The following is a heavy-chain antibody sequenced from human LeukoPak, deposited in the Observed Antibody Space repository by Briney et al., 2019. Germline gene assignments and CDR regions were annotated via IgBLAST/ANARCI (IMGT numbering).Heavy chain of an antibody. CDR2: IRSKANSYAT. J-gene: IGHJ5*02. CDR3: TRPSSTTGTTFWFDP. Sequence: GGSLRLSCAASGFTFSGSAMHWVRQASGKGLEWVGRIRSKANSYATAYAASVKGRFTISRDDSKNTAYLQMNSLKTEDTAVYYCTRPSSTTGTTFWFDPWGQGTLVTVSS. V-gene: IGHV3-73*01. D-gene: IGHD1-1*01. CDR1: GFTFSGSA.